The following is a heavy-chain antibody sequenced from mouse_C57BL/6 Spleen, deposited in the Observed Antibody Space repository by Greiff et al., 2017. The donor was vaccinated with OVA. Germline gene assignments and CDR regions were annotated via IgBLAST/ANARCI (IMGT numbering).Heavy chain of an antibody. J-gene: IGHJ2*01. V-gene: IGHV5-16*01. Sequence: EVKVVESEGGLVQPGSSMKLSCTASGFTFSDYYMAWVRQVPEKGLEWVANINYDGSSTYYLDSLKSRFIISRDNAKNILYLQMSSLKSEDTATYYCAREGTGSYFYYWGQGTTLTVSS. D-gene: IGHD4-1*01. CDR2: INYDGSST. CDR1: GFTFSDYY. CDR3: AREGTGSYFYY.